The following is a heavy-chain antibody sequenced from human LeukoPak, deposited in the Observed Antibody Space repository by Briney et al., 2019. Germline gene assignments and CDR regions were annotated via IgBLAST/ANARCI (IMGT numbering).Heavy chain of an antibody. J-gene: IGHJ4*02. Sequence: SETLSLTCAVYGGSLRRYYWSWIRQSPGKGLEWIGEVSHSGTTTYNPSLKGRVIISMDTSKRQFSLKVTSVTAADTAIYYCARVGGWLQLKRWGFAYGGKGTPVTVS. CDR3: ARVGGWLQLKRWGFAY. V-gene: IGHV4-34*01. CDR1: GGSLRRYY. D-gene: IGHD5-24*01. CDR2: VSHSGTT.